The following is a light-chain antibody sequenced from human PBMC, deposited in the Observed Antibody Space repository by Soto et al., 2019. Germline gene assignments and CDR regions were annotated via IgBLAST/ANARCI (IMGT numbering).Light chain of an antibody. V-gene: IGKV1-12*01. CDR3: QQANSFPIT. CDR1: QGLKF. Sequence: DIQRTQSPSSVSASVGDTVTITCRASQGLKFLAWYQQKPGKAPRLLIYEATNLQSGVPPRFSGSGSRTDFTLTISSLQPEDFATYFCQQANSFPITFGQGTRLEIK. CDR2: EAT. J-gene: IGKJ5*01.